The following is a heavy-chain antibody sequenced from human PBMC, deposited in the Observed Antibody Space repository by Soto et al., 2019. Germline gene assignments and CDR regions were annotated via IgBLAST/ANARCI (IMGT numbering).Heavy chain of an antibody. Sequence: PSETLSLTCAVYGGSLSSSTWWSWIRQSPGKALEWLGEIYYSGSTKYNPSLNSRVTISADQSKNDFSLRLNSVTAADTAVYYCVHHGGDPYYHDFWGQGFLVTVSS. CDR3: VHHGGDPYYHDF. V-gene: IGHV4-4*02. D-gene: IGHD4-17*01. CDR2: IYYSGST. CDR1: GGSLSSSTW. J-gene: IGHJ4*02.